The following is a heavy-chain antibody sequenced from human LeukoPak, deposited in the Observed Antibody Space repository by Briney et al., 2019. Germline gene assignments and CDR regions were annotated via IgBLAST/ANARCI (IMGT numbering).Heavy chain of an antibody. CDR1: GFTFSSYA. CDR3: ARVYYDFWSGYYARLDY. Sequence: GGSLRLSSAASGFTFSSYAMHWVRQAPGKGLEWVAVISYDGSNKYYADSVKGRFTISRDNSKNTLYLQMNSLRAEDTAVYYCARVYYDFWSGYYARLDYWGQGTLVTVSS. J-gene: IGHJ4*02. V-gene: IGHV3-30-3*01. CDR2: ISYDGSNK. D-gene: IGHD3-3*01.